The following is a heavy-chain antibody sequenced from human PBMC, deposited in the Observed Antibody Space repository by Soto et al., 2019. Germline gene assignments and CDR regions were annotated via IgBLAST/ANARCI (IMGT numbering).Heavy chain of an antibody. CDR1: GYTFTSDG. CDR2: ISGYNCNT. CDR3: ARDAHCGGAPGCRDMDV. V-gene: IGHV1-18*04. Sequence: QVQLVQSGAEVKKPGASVKVSCKASGYTFTSDGVSWVRQAPGQGLEWMGWISGYNCNTNYAQRFRYRVTLTTETSTSTAYMELRRLRSDDSAVYYCARDAHCGGAPGCRDMDVWGQGPTITVPS. J-gene: IGHJ6*02. D-gene: IGHD2-21*01.